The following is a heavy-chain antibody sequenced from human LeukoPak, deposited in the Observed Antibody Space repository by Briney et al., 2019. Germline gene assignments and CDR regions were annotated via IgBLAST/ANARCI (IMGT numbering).Heavy chain of an antibody. J-gene: IGHJ6*02. CDR3: ARGMDYSNYVGFDYYYYGMDV. D-gene: IGHD4-11*01. Sequence: SVEVSCKASGYTFTGYYMHWVRQAPGQGLEWMGWINPNSGGTNYAQKFQGRVTMTRDTSISTAYMELSRLRSDDTAVYYCARGMDYSNYVGFDYYYYGMDVWGQGTTVTVSS. CDR2: INPNSGGT. V-gene: IGHV1-2*02. CDR1: GYTFTGYY.